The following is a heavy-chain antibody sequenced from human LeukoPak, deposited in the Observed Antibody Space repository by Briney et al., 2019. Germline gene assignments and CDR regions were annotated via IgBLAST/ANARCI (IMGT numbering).Heavy chain of an antibody. CDR2: INHSGST. CDR3: ARGSRRGYSYGPPGY. CDR1: GGSISSGGYS. D-gene: IGHD5-18*01. J-gene: IGHJ4*02. V-gene: IGHV4-30-2*01. Sequence: SETLSLTCAVSGGSISSGGYSWSWIRQPPGKGLEWIGEINHSGSTNYNPSLKSRVTISVDTSKNQFSLKLSSVTAADTAVYYCARGSRRGYSYGPPGYWGQGTLVTVSS.